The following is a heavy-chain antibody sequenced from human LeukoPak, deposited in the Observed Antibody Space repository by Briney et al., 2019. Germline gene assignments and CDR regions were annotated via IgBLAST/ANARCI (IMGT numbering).Heavy chain of an antibody. D-gene: IGHD5-24*01. V-gene: IGHV1-46*01. J-gene: IGHJ4*02. CDR2: INPSGGST. Sequence: ASVKVSCKASGYTFTRYYIHCVRQAPGQGLECMGIINPSGGSTSYAQKFQGRVTMTSDMSTSTVYMELSSLRSDDTAVYYCARGRDGYNSIDYWGQGTLVTVSS. CDR1: GYTFTRYY. CDR3: ARGRDGYNSIDY.